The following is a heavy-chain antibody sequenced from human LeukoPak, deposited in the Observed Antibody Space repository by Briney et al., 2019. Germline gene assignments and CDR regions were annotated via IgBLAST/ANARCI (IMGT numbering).Heavy chain of an antibody. CDR3: AKRILDY. Sequence: ETGGSLRLSCAASGFTFSSYAMSWVRQAPGKELEWVSAISGSGGSTYYADSVKGRFTISRDNSKNPLYLQTNSLRAEDTAVYYCAKRILDYWGQGTLVTVSS. J-gene: IGHJ4*02. V-gene: IGHV3-23*01. CDR1: GFTFSSYA. CDR2: ISGSGGST.